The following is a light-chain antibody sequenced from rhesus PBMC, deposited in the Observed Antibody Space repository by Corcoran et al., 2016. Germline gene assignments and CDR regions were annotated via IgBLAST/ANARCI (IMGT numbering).Light chain of an antibody. CDR2: GAS. CDR3: QQDYSWPRALT. V-gene: IGKV3-42*01. CDR1: QSVSSS. J-gene: IGKJ4*01. Sequence: EIVMTQSPATLSLSPGERATLSCRASQSVSSSLAWYQQKPGQAPKLLIYGASSRATGIPDRFSGSGSGTEFTLTISSLEPGDVGVYYCQQDYSWPRALTFGGGTKVELK.